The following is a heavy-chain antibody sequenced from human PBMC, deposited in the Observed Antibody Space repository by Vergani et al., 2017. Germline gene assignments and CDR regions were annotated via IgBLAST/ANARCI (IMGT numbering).Heavy chain of an antibody. CDR1: GYTFTSYA. CDR3: ARDYCSSTSCYGLRYYYYGMDV. D-gene: IGHD2-2*01. V-gene: IGHV7-4-1*02. J-gene: IGHJ6*02. Sequence: QVQLVQSGSELKKPGASVKVSCKASGYTFTSYAMNWVRQAPGQGLEWMGWINTNTGNPTYAQGFTGRFVSSLDTSVSTAYLQISSLKAEDTAVYYCARDYCSSTSCYGLRYYYYGMDVWGQGTTVTVSS. CDR2: INTNTGNP.